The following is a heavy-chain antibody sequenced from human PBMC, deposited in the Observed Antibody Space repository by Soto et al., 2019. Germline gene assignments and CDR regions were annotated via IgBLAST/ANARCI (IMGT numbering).Heavy chain of an antibody. J-gene: IGHJ6*03. Sequence: SETLSLTCTVSGGSISSYYWSWIRQPPGKGLEWIGYIYYSGSTNYNPSLKSRVTISVDTSKNQFSLKLSSVTAADTAVYYCARGSPGICSGGSCYPHGYYYYYYMDVWGKGTTVTVSS. V-gene: IGHV4-59*01. CDR1: GGSISSYY. CDR2: IYYSGST. CDR3: ARGSPGICSGGSCYPHGYYYYYYMDV. D-gene: IGHD2-15*01.